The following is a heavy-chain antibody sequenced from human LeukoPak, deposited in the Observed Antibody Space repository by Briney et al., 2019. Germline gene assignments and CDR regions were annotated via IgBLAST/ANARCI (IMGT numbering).Heavy chain of an antibody. CDR3: ARETSGTYYNPLGYMDV. Sequence: SETLSLTCTVSGGSISIYYWNWIRQPAGKGLEWIGRIFTSGITNYNPSLKSRVTMSVDTSKNQFSLNLSSVITADTAIYYCARETSGTYYNPLGYMDVWGKGTTVTVSS. J-gene: IGHJ6*03. V-gene: IGHV4-4*07. CDR2: IFTSGIT. D-gene: IGHD3-10*01. CDR1: GGSISIYY.